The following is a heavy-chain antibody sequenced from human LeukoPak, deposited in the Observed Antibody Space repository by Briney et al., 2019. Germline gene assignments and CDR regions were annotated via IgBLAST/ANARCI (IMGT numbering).Heavy chain of an antibody. CDR3: ARDPTMYYYDSRPDY. J-gene: IGHJ4*02. V-gene: IGHV3-74*01. D-gene: IGHD3-22*01. CDR1: GFTFSSYW. Sequence: GGSLRLSCAASGFTFSSYWMHWVRQAPGKGLVWVSRINNDGSTTSYVDSVKGRFTISRDNAKNTLYLQMNSLRVEDTAVYYCARDPTMYYYDSRPDYWGQGTLVTVSS. CDR2: INNDGSTT.